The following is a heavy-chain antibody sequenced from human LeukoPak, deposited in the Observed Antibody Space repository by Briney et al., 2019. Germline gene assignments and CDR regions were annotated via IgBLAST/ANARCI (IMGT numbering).Heavy chain of an antibody. CDR3: TRLDYGDFRFDY. CDR2: IKTKANNYAT. V-gene: IGHV3-73*01. D-gene: IGHD4-17*01. CDR1: GFTFSGSA. J-gene: IGHJ4*02. Sequence: PGGSPRLSCAASGFTFSGSALHWVRQASGKGLEWVGRIKTKANNYATAYAASVKGRFIISRHDSKNTAYLQMNSLKTEDTVVYYCTRLDYGDFRFDYWGQGTLVTVSS.